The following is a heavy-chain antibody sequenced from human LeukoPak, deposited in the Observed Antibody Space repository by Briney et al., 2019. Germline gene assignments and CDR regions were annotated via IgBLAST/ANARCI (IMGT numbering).Heavy chain of an antibody. Sequence: SETLSLTCTVSGGSISSYYWSWIRQPPGKGLEWIGEINHSGSTNYNPSLKSRVTISVDTSKNQFSLKLSSVTAADTAVYYCARVAYYDFWSGYYSEWNWFDPWGQGTLVTVSS. CDR2: INHSGST. CDR3: ARVAYYDFWSGYYSEWNWFDP. D-gene: IGHD3-3*01. J-gene: IGHJ5*02. CDR1: GGSISSYY. V-gene: IGHV4-34*01.